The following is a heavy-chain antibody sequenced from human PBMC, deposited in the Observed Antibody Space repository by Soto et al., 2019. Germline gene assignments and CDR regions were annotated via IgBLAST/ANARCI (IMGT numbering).Heavy chain of an antibody. D-gene: IGHD6-13*01. J-gene: IGHJ4*02. Sequence: GGSLRRCCTASGFTFSNYAMNWVRQAPGKGLELVSTISGSGGNTYYADSVKGRLTVSRDNSKNTLYLQMNSLRAEDTAVYYCAKRITAGGPNVDYWGQGTRVTVSS. CDR3: AKRITAGGPNVDY. CDR2: ISGSGGNT. CDR1: GFTFSNYA. V-gene: IGHV3-23*01.